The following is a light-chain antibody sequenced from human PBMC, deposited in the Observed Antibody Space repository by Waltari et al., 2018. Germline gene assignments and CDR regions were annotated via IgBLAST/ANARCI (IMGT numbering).Light chain of an antibody. CDR3: QQYEAFPVT. V-gene: IGKV1-5*03. CDR2: KAS. Sequence: DLQMTQCFSSLSASVAYRVTITCRASQSVNRWLARYQQKPGKAPKLLISKASALQNGVAPRFSGGGSGTEFTLTISNLQPDDSSTYYCQQYEAFPVTFGHGTKVEIK. J-gene: IGKJ1*01. CDR1: QSVNRW.